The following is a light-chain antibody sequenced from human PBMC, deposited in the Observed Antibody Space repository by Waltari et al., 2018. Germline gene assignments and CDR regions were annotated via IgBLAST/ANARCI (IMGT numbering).Light chain of an antibody. J-gene: IGKJ2*01. Sequence: EIVMTQSPATLSVSPGERATLSCRASKGVRSNLAWYHHKPGQAPRLLIYGASTRATGIPARFSGSGSGTEFTLTISSLQSEDFAVYYCQQYKNWPYTFGQGTKLEIK. CDR1: KGVRSN. CDR2: GAS. CDR3: QQYKNWPYT. V-gene: IGKV3-15*01.